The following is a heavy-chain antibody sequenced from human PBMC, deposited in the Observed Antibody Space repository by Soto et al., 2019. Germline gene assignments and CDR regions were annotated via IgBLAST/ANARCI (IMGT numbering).Heavy chain of an antibody. Sequence: QVQLVQSGTGVKKPGASVKVSCRASGYTFTSYGVTWVRQAPGQGLEWMGWISPFNGNTNYAQKFKGRVTMTTDTSTSTAYMELRGLRSDDTAVYYCARGRLKYFDYWGPGALVTVTS. V-gene: IGHV1-18*01. CDR1: GYTFTSYG. CDR2: ISPFNGNT. CDR3: ARGRLKYFDY. J-gene: IGHJ4*02.